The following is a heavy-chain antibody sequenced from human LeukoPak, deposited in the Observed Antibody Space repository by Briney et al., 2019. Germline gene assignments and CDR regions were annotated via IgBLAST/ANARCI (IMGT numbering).Heavy chain of an antibody. CDR3: AREQNSSPSNFDY. CDR2: IYHSGST. D-gene: IGHD6-13*01. V-gene: IGHV4-38-2*02. J-gene: IGHJ4*02. Sequence: PSETLSLTCTVSGYSISSGYYWGWIRQPPGKGLEWIGSIYHSGSTYYNPSLKSRVTISVDTSKNQFSLKLSSVTAADTAVYYCAREQNSSPSNFDYWGQGTLVTVSS. CDR1: GYSISSGYY.